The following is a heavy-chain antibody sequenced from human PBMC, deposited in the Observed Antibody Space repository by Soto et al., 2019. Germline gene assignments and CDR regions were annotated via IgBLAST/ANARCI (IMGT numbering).Heavy chain of an antibody. J-gene: IGHJ5*02. V-gene: IGHV4-34*01. CDR1: GGSFSGYY. CDR3: VRGKAVTMVRGTPRNWFDP. Sequence: SETLSLTCAVYGGSFSGYYWSWIRQPPGKGLEWIGEINHSGSTNYNPSLKSRVTISVDTSKNQFSLKLSSVTAADTAVYYCVRGKAVTMVRGTPRNWFDPWGQGTLVTVSS. CDR2: INHSGST. D-gene: IGHD3-10*01.